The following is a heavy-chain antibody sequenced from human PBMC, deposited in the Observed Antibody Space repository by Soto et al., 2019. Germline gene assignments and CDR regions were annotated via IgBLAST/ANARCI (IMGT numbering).Heavy chain of an antibody. V-gene: IGHV4-4*02. J-gene: IGHJ4*02. CDR3: AFPATADFDY. CDR1: GGSISSTSW. Sequence: SETLSLTCAVSGGSISSTSWWTWVRQSPGRGLEWIGEIYHSGTTNYSPSLKSRVNIAVDMSTNHFSLTLISVTAADTAVYYCAFPATADFDYWGKGILVTSPQ. D-gene: IGHD6-13*01. CDR2: IYHSGTT.